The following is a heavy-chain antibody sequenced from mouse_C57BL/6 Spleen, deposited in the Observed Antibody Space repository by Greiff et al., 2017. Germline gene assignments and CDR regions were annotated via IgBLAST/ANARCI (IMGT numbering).Heavy chain of an antibody. CDR3: ARRDYGSSYHMDY. CDR1: GFTFSSYT. J-gene: IGHJ4*01. V-gene: IGHV5-9*01. Sequence: EVKLMESGGGLVKPGGSLKLSCAASGFTFSSYTMSWVRQTPEKRLEWVATISGGGGNTYYPDSVKGRFTISRDNAKNTLYLQMSSLRSEDTALYYCARRDYGSSYHMDYWGQGTSVTVSS. D-gene: IGHD1-1*01. CDR2: ISGGGGNT.